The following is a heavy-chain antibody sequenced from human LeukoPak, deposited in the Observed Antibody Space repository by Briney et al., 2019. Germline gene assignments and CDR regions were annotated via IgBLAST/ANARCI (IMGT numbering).Heavy chain of an antibody. Sequence: PGGSLRLSCTASGFIFNDFWMRWVRQAPGEGLEWVANIRQDGSAKNYVDSVKGRFTISRDNAKKSLYLLMNGLTAEDTAVYYCAPPPIAATGNWGQGTLVTVSS. CDR1: GFIFNDFW. CDR3: APPPIAATGN. J-gene: IGHJ4*02. CDR2: IRQDGSAK. V-gene: IGHV3-7*01. D-gene: IGHD5-12*01.